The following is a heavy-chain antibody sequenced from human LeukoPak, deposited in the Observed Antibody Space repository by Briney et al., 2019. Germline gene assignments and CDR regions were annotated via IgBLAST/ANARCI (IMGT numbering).Heavy chain of an antibody. CDR3: ARLGGAQYYDFWSGYSNWFDP. J-gene: IGHJ5*02. D-gene: IGHD3-3*01. CDR1: GGSISSYY. V-gene: IGHV4-59*08. CDR2: IYYSGST. Sequence: SETLSLTCTVSGGSISSYYWSWIRQPPGKGLEWIGYIYYSGSTNYNPSLKSRVTISVDTSKNQLSLKLSSVTAADTAVYYCARLGGAQYYDFWSGYSNWFDPWGQGTLVTVSS.